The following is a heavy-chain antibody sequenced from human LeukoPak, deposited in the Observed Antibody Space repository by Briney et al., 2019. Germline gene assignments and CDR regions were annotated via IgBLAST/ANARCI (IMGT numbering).Heavy chain of an antibody. Sequence: GGSLRLSCAASVFTFSSYEMNWVRQAPGKGLEWVSYISSSGSTIYYADSVKGRFTISRDNAKNSLYLQMNSLRAEDTAVYYCARDCGGGSCYGPYDAFDIWGQGTMVTVSS. CDR1: VFTFSSYE. CDR3: ARDCGGGSCYGPYDAFDI. V-gene: IGHV3-48*03. J-gene: IGHJ3*02. D-gene: IGHD2-15*01. CDR2: ISSSGSTI.